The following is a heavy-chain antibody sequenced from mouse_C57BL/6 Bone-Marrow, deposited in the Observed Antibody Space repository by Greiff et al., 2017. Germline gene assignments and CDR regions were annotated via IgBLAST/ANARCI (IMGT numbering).Heavy chain of an antibody. CDR3: ARGIYYDYDGGYYYAMDY. CDR2: IHPNSGST. J-gene: IGHJ4*01. Sequence: QVHVKQPGAELVKPGASVKLSCKASGYTFTSYWMHWVKQRPGQGLEWIGMIHPNSGSTNYNEKFKSKATLTVDKSSSTAYMQLSSLTSEDSAVYYCARGIYYDYDGGYYYAMDYWGQGTSVTVSS. V-gene: IGHV1-64*01. D-gene: IGHD2-4*01. CDR1: GYTFTSYW.